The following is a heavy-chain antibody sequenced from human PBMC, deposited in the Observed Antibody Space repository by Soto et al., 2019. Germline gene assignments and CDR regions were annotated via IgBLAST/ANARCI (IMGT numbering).Heavy chain of an antibody. CDR3: AKEGVAGDRDAFDI. CDR2: ISTSGDAI. CDR1: GFTFSNYE. V-gene: IGHV3-48*03. Sequence: PGGSLRLSCAASGFTFSNYEWNWVRQAPGKGLEWISYISTSGDAIYYADSVKGRFAVSRDNTMNSLYLQMNSLRAEDTAAYYCAKEGVAGDRDAFDIWGQGTMVTVSS. J-gene: IGHJ3*02. D-gene: IGHD6-19*01.